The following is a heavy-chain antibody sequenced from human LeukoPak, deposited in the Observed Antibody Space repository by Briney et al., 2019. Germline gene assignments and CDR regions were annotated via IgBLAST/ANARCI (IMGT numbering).Heavy chain of an antibody. CDR3: ARAIVVVITNWFDP. CDR2: IYTSGST. V-gene: IGHV4-61*02. Sequence: PSQTLSLTCTVSGGSISSGSYYWSWIRQPAGKGLEWIGRIYTSGSTNYNPSLKSRVTISVDTSKNQFSLKLSSVTAADTAVYYCARAIVVVITNWFDPWGQGTLVTVSS. J-gene: IGHJ5*02. CDR1: GGSISSGSYY. D-gene: IGHD3-22*01.